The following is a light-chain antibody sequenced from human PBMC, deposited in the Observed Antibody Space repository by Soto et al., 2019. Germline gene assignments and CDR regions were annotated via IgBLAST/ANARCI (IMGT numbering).Light chain of an antibody. Sequence: QTVVTQEPSFSVSPGRTVTLTSGLSSGSVSTSYYPSWYQQTPGQAPRTLIYSTNTRSSGVPDRFSGSILGNKAALTITGAQADDESDYYCVLYMGSGIWVFGGGTKVTVL. CDR2: STN. V-gene: IGLV8-61*01. CDR3: VLYMGSGIWV. CDR1: SGSVSTSYY. J-gene: IGLJ3*02.